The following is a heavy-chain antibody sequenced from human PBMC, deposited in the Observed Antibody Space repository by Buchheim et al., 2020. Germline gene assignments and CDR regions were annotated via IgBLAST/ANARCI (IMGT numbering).Heavy chain of an antibody. CDR3: ARGFRGYCSGTSCYYFDY. V-gene: IGHV4-30-4*01. J-gene: IGHJ4*02. D-gene: IGHD2-15*01. Sequence: QVQLQESGPGLVKPSQTLSLTCTVSGGSISSGEYYWSWIRQPPGKGLEWIGYIYYSGSTYYNPSLKSRVTISVDTSKNQFSLKLSSVTAADTAVYYCARGFRGYCSGTSCYYFDYWGQGTL. CDR2: IYYSGST. CDR1: GGSISSGEYY.